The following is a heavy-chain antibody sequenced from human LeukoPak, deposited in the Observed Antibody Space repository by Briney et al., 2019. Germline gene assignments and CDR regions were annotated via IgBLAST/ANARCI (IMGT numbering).Heavy chain of an antibody. CDR3: AKATEQWLAYYFDY. V-gene: IGHV3-23*01. CDR1: GFTFSSYA. CDR2: ISGSGGST. Sequence: GGSLRLSCAASGFTFSSYAMSWVRQAPGKGLEWVSAISGSGGSTYYADSVKGRFTISRDNSKSTLYLRMNSLRAEDTAVYYCAKATEQWLAYYFDYWGQGTLVTVSS. D-gene: IGHD6-19*01. J-gene: IGHJ4*02.